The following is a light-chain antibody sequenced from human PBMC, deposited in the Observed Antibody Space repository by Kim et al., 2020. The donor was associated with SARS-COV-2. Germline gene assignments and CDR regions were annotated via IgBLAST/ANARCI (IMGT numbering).Light chain of an antibody. CDR2: DDN. CDR3: GTWDSSLTARV. J-gene: IGLJ2*01. CDR1: NSNIGNNY. Sequence: QSVLTQPPSVSAAPGQKVTISCSGSNSNIGNNYVSWYQQFPGTAPKRLIYDDNKRPSGIPDRFSGSKSGTSATLGITGLQTGDEADYYCGTWDSSLTARVFGGGTKVTVL. V-gene: IGLV1-51*01.